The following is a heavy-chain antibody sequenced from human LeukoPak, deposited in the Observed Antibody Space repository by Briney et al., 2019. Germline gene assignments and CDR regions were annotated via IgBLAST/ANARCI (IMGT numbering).Heavy chain of an antibody. CDR2: IKSKTDGGTT. V-gene: IGHV3-15*01. J-gene: IGHJ4*02. CDR1: GHTFSNTW. CDR3: TTDQLVFDS. Sequence: GGSLRLSCAASGHTFSNTWMSWVRQAPGKGLEWVGRIKSKTDGGTTDYAAPVKGRFTIPRDESKNTLYLQMNSLKTEDTAVYYCTTDQLVFDSWGQGTLVTVSS. D-gene: IGHD1-1*01.